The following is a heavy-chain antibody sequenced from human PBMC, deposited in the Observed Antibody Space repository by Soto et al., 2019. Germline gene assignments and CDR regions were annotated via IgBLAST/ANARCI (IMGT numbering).Heavy chain of an antibody. V-gene: IGHV3-74*01. J-gene: IGHJ4*02. CDR3: ARGIFGSGTANDY. CDR2: INGDGSGT. CDR1: GFTFSGSW. D-gene: IGHD3-10*01. Sequence: EVQLVESGGGLVQPGGSLRLSCAASGFTFSGSWMHWVRQAPGKGLVWVSRINGDGSGTSYADFVKGRFTISRDDAKKTLFLQMDGLRAEDTAVYYCARGIFGSGTANDYWGQGTRVNVSS.